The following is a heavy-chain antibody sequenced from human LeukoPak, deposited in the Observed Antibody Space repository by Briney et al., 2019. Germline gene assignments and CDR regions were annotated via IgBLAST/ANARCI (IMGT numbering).Heavy chain of an antibody. CDR2: INPSGGST. V-gene: IGHV1-46*01. Sequence: ASVKVSCKASGYTFTSYYMHWVRQAPGQGLEWMGIINPSGGSTSYAQKFQGRVTMTRDTSTSTVYMELSSLRSEDTAVYYCARDSARSAYDFLSGYYYYYGMDVWGQGTTVTVSS. D-gene: IGHD3-3*01. CDR1: GYTFTSYY. J-gene: IGHJ6*02. CDR3: ARDSARSAYDFLSGYYYYYGMDV.